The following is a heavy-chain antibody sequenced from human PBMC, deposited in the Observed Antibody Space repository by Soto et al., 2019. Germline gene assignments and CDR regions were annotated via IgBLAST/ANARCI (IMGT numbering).Heavy chain of an antibody. CDR2: IIPIFGTA. CDR3: ASRYCLSTSCVYGVDY. D-gene: IGHD2-2*01. J-gene: IGHJ4*02. V-gene: IGHV1-69*12. CDR1: GGTFSSYA. Sequence: QVQLVQSGAEVKKPGSSVKVSCKASGGTFSSYAISWVRQAPGQGLEWMGGIIPIFGTANYAQKFQGRVAVTADEAASTAYMELSSLRSADTAVYYCASRYCLSTSCVYGVDYWGQGTLVTVSS.